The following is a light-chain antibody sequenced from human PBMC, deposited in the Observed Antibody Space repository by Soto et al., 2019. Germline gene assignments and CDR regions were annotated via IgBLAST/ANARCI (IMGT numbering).Light chain of an antibody. CDR2: TAS. Sequence: DIVWNLSAGTLSLSPRERATLSCSSSQSVSSSYLAWYQQKPGQSPRLLIYTASNRATGVPARFSGSGSGTQFTLTINSLQSEDFAVYHCQQYNNWPYPVGQGTKVDIK. CDR3: QQYNNWPYP. J-gene: IGKJ2*01. CDR1: QSVSSSY. V-gene: IGKV3-15*01.